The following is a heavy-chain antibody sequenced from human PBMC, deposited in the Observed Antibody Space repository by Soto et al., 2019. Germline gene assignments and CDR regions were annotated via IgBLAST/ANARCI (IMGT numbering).Heavy chain of an antibody. Sequence: PSETLSLPCTVSGGSISSSTYFWGWIRQPPGKGLEWIGSIYYSGSTYYNPSLKSRVTISVDTSKNQFSLKLSSVTAADTAVYYCAKDYYYDSSGYLDYWGQGTLVTGSS. CDR3: AKDYYYDSSGYLDY. J-gene: IGHJ4*02. CDR1: GGSISSSTYF. CDR2: IYYSGST. V-gene: IGHV4-39*02. D-gene: IGHD3-22*01.